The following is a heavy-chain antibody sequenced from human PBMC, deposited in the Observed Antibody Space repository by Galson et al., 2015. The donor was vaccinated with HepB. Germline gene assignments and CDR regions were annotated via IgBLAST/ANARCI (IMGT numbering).Heavy chain of an antibody. D-gene: IGHD3-9*01. CDR2: IYHSGST. V-gene: IGHV4-4*02. CDR1: GGSISSSSW. CDR3: ARGAGWGYFDWPHLDC. J-gene: IGHJ4*02. Sequence: ETLSLTCAVSGGSISSSSWWSWVRQPPGKGLEWIGEIYHSGSTNYNPSLKSRVTISIDKSKNQFSLKLSSVTAADTAVYYCARGAGWGYFDWPHLDCWGQGTLVTVSS.